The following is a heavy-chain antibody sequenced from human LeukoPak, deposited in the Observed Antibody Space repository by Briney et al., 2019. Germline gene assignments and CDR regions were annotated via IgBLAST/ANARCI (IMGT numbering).Heavy chain of an antibody. D-gene: IGHD6-13*01. CDR2: INHSGST. V-gene: IGHV4-34*01. Sequence: SETLSLTCAVYGGSFSGYYWSWIRQPPGKGLEWIGEINHSGSTNYNPSLKSRVTISVDTSKNQFSLKLSSVTAADTAVYYCARQKVGGYSSSWLGYWGQGTLVTVSS. J-gene: IGHJ4*02. CDR3: ARQKVGGYSSSWLGY. CDR1: GGSFSGYY.